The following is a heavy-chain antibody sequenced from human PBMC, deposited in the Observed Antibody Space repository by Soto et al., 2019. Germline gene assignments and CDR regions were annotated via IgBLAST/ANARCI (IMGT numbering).Heavy chain of an antibody. V-gene: IGHV1-69*05. CDR2: IIPIFGTA. Sequence: GASVKVSCKASGGTFSSYAISWVRQAPGQGLEWMGGIIPIFGTANYAQKFQERVTITRDMSTSTAYMELSSLRSEDTAVYYCAAVHYDSSGYYRPLDAFDIWGQGTMVTVSS. CDR1: GGTFSSYA. J-gene: IGHJ3*02. D-gene: IGHD3-22*01. CDR3: AAVHYDSSGYYRPLDAFDI.